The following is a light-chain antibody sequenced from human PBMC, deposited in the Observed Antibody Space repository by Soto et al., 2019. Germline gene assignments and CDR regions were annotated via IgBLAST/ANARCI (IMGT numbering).Light chain of an antibody. Sequence: EIRMTQSPSSLSASVEDRVIITCRASQSISNHLIWYQQKPGKAPKLLIYKASSLESGVPSRFSGSGSGTEFSLTISSLQSEDFAVYYCQEYNHWHPVTFGGGTKVDI. CDR1: QSISNH. V-gene: IGKV1-5*03. CDR2: KAS. J-gene: IGKJ4*01. CDR3: QEYNHWHPVT.